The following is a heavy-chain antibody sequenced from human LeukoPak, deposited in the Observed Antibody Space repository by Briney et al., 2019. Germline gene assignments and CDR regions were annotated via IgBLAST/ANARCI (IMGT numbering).Heavy chain of an antibody. CDR1: GGSFSSYA. Sequence: SVKVSCKASGGSFSSYAISWVRQAPGQGLEWMGRIIPILGIANYAQEFQGRVTITADKSTSTAYMELSSLRSEDTAVYYCAREPVRDYFDYWGQGTLVTVSS. D-gene: IGHD2-2*01. CDR3: AREPVRDYFDY. CDR2: IIPILGIA. J-gene: IGHJ4*02. V-gene: IGHV1-69*04.